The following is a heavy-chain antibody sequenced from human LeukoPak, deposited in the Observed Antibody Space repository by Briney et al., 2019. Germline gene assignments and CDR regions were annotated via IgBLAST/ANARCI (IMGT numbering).Heavy chain of an antibody. D-gene: IGHD1-26*01. CDR3: GRGGQVSTGAYFDS. V-gene: IGHV1-69*08. Sequence: ASVKVSCKTSGYTFSTYTIKWVRQAPGQGLECMGRIIPVLRKTNYAQEFQGIVKIAADTYTDTAYMDLTSLRSEDTAVYYCGRGGQVSTGAYFDSWGQGSLVIVSA. J-gene: IGHJ4*02. CDR2: IIPVLRKT. CDR1: GYTFSTYT.